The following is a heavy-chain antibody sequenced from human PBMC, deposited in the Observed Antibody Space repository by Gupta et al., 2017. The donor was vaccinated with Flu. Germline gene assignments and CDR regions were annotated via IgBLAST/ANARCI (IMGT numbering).Heavy chain of an antibody. J-gene: IGHJ6*02. CDR2: IIPNLGTI. CDR1: RGTCYGHA. Sequence: QVQLAQSGAEWKKPGSSLRLSCEASRGTCYGHAVPWVRQAPGQGLEWMGGIIPNLGTIESAQKFQGRGTSTSDESASTVYMELSSLRSDDTDSYYCAXEXPLRRSXYCSRCSARGWDAWGQGTTVTVSS. CDR3: AXEXPLRRSXYCSRCSARGWDA. V-gene: IGHV1-69*01. D-gene: IGHD2-15*01.